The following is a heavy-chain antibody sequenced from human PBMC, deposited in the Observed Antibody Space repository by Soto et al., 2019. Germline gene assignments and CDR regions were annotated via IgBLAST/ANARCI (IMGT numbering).Heavy chain of an antibody. CDR1: GFTFSSYG. CDR3: ARDGYCTNGVCYGGGWFDP. J-gene: IGHJ5*02. CDR2: IWYDGSNK. D-gene: IGHD2-8*01. Sequence: GGSLRLSCAASGFTFSSYGMHWVRQAPGKGLEWVAVIWYDGSNKYYADSVKGRFTISRDNSKNTLYLQMNSLRAEDTAVYYCARDGYCTNGVCYGGGWFDPWGQGTPVPVYS. V-gene: IGHV3-33*01.